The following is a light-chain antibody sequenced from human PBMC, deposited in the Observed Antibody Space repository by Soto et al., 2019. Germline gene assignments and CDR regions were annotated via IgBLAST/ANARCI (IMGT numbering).Light chain of an antibody. CDR2: DTS. J-gene: IGLJ2*01. V-gene: IGLV7-46*01. Sequence: QAVVTHEPSLTVSPGGTVTLTCGSSTGAVTSGHYPYWFQQKPGQAPRTLIFDTSNKHSYTPARFSGSLLGGKAALTLSGAQPEDEADYYRLLSYSAIGVFGGGSRSPS. CDR3: LLSYSAIGV. CDR1: TGAVTSGHY.